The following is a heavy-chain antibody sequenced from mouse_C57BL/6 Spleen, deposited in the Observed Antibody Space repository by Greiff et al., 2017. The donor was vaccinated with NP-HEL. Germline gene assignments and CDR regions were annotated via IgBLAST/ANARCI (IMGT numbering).Heavy chain of an antibody. D-gene: IGHD1-1*01. J-gene: IGHJ1*03. Sequence: QVQLQQPGAELVRPGSSVKLSCKASGYTFTSYWMHWVKQRPIQGLEWIGNIDPSDSETHYNQKFKDKATLTVDKSSSTPYMQLSSLTSEDSAVYSCAITTVVALYFDVWGTGTTVTVSS. V-gene: IGHV1-52*01. CDR3: AITTVVALYFDV. CDR1: GYTFTSYW. CDR2: IDPSDSET.